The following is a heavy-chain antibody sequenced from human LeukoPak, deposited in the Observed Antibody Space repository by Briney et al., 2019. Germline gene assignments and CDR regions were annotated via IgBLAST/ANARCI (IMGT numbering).Heavy chain of an antibody. D-gene: IGHD5-12*01. CDR1: GGSISSYY. J-gene: IGHJ4*02. CDR3: ARDGTSGYDLGAFDY. V-gene: IGHV4-59*01. CDR2: IYYSGST. Sequence: TSETLSLTCTVSGGSISSYYWSWIRQPPGKGLEWIGYIYYSGSTNYNPSLKSRVTISVDTSKNQFSLKLSSVTAADTAVYYCARDGTSGYDLGAFDYWGQGTLVTLSS.